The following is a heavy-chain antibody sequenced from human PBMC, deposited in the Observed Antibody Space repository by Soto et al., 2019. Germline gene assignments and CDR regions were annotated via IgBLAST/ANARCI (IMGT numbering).Heavy chain of an antibody. Sequence: QVQLVQSGAEVKKPGASVKVSCKASGYTFTSYGVSWVGQAPGQGLEWMGWISGYNGNTNYAQKLQGRVTMTTDTSTSTAYMELRSLRSDDTAVYYCARAGKYYYGSGSPYYYGMDVWGQGITVTISS. V-gene: IGHV1-18*01. CDR1: GYTFTSYG. D-gene: IGHD3-10*01. CDR3: ARAGKYYYGSGSPYYYGMDV. CDR2: ISGYNGNT. J-gene: IGHJ6*02.